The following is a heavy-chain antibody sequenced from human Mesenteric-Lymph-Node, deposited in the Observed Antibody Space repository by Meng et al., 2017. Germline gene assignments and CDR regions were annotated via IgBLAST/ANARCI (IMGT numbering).Heavy chain of an antibody. D-gene: IGHD4-17*01. J-gene: IGHJ4*02. CDR2: IYYSGNT. CDR3: ARGPTTYFDY. Sequence: QVQVQESGPGLVKPSQTLSLTCTVSGGSMSSGDYFWNWFRQPPGKGLEWIGYIYYSGNTYYNPSLKSRVTISVDTSKNQFSLKLSSVTAADTAVYYCARGPTTYFDYWGQGTLVTVSS. V-gene: IGHV4-30-4*01. CDR1: GGSMSSGDYF.